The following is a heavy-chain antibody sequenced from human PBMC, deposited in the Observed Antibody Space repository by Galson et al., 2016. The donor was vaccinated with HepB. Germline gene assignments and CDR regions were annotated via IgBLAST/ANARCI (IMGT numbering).Heavy chain of an antibody. V-gene: IGHV5-51*01. CDR2: IYPHDSDT. CDR1: GYNFTNYW. J-gene: IGHJ4*02. D-gene: IGHD3-22*01. CDR3: ARGELVVMD. Sequence: QSGAEVKKPGESLKIACKGSGYNFTNYWIGWVRQMPGKGLEWMGIIYPHDSDTRYSPSFEGHVTISADKSTNTAYLQWSSLKASDTAMYYCARGELVVMDWGLGTLVTVSS.